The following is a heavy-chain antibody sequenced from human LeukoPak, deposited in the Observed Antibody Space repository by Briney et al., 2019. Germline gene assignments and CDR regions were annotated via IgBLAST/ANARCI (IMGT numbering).Heavy chain of an antibody. CDR1: GFTFSNYG. Sequence: PGGSLRLSCAAAGFTFSNYGMTWVRQAPGKGLEWVSGISGSGGSTNYADSVKGRFTIYRDNSKNTLYLQMNSLSAEDTAVYYCAKPPAPYYYYGMDVWGQGTTVTVSS. V-gene: IGHV3-23*01. D-gene: IGHD2-2*01. J-gene: IGHJ6*02. CDR2: ISGSGGST. CDR3: AKPPAPYYYYGMDV.